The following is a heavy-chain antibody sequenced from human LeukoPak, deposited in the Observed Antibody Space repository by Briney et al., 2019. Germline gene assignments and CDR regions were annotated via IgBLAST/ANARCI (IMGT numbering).Heavy chain of an antibody. V-gene: IGHV4-59*01. CDR1: GGSISNFY. Sequence: SETLSLTCTVSGGSISNFYWNWIRQPPGKGLEWIGYIHYSGSTKYNPSLKSRVTISVDTSKKQFSLNLSSVTAADTAVYYCAKDRNYGSDSIRYFDLWGRGTLVSVSS. J-gene: IGHJ2*01. D-gene: IGHD1-7*01. CDR2: IHYSGST. CDR3: AKDRNYGSDSIRYFDL.